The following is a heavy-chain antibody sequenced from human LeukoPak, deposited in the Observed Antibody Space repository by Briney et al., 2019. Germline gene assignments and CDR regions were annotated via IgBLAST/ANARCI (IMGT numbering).Heavy chain of an antibody. CDR3: ASFPLLWFGELGGGFDY. CDR2: IYYSGST. CDR1: GDSISSSSYY. D-gene: IGHD3-10*01. J-gene: IGHJ4*02. Sequence: SETLSLTCTVSGDSISSSSYYWGWIRQPPGKGLEWIGSIYYSGSTYYNPSLKSRVTISVDTSKNQFSLKLSSVTAADTAVYYCASFPLLWFGELGGGFDYWGQGTLVTVSS. V-gene: IGHV4-39*01.